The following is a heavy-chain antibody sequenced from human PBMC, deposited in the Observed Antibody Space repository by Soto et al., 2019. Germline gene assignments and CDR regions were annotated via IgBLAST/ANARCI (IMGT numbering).Heavy chain of an antibody. CDR3: ARRPSDYADYYYYGMDV. CDR1: GFTFSSYE. V-gene: IGHV3-48*03. CDR2: ISSSGSTI. Sequence: VQLVESGGGVIQPGRSLRLSCAASGFTFSSYEMNWVRQAPGKGLEWVSYISSSGSTIYYADSVKGRFTISRDNAKNSLYLQMNSLRAEDTAVYYCARRPSDYADYYYYGMDVWGQGTTVTVSS. D-gene: IGHD3-16*01. J-gene: IGHJ6*02.